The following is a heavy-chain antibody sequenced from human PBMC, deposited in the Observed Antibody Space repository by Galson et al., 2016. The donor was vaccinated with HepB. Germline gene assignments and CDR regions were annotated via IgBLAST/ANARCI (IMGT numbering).Heavy chain of an antibody. CDR1: GFTFSDYY. CDR3: VRGGDTVIGAACDV. J-gene: IGHJ3*01. CDR2: ISSRSSTI. Sequence: SLRLSCAASGFTFSDYYMNWIRQAPGKGLEWISYISSRSSTIYYADSVKGRFTISRDNAKNSLFLQMNSLRAEDTAVYYRVRGGDTVIGAACDVWGQGTMVTVSS. D-gene: IGHD5-18*01. V-gene: IGHV3-11*04.